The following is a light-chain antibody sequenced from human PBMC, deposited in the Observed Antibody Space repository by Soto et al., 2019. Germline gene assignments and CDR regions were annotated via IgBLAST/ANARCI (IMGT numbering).Light chain of an antibody. V-gene: IGKV1-17*01. Sequence: DIPMTQSPSSLSASVGDSVTITCRASQGIGNDLGWYQQKPGKAPKRLIYATSSLQSGVPSRFSGSGSGAEFTLTISSLQPEDVATYYCLQHNSYPRTFGQGTRVEIK. J-gene: IGKJ1*01. CDR2: ATS. CDR3: LQHNSYPRT. CDR1: QGIGND.